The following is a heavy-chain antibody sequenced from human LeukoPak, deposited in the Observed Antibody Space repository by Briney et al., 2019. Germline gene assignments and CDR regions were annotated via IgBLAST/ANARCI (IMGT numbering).Heavy chain of an antibody. CDR2: IYHSGST. Sequence: PSETLSLTCTVSGGSISSGDYYWSWIRQPPGKGLEWIGYIYHSGSTYYNPSLKSRVTISVDTSKNQFSLKLSSVTAADTAVYYWAGGGGSGSGSYYLGGDFWGQGALVTVSS. J-gene: IGHJ4*02. CDR1: GGSISSGDYY. CDR3: AGGGGSGSGSYYLGGDF. D-gene: IGHD3-10*01. V-gene: IGHV4-30-4*01.